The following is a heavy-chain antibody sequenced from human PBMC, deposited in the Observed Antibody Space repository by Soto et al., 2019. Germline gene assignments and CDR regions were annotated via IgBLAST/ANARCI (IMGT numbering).Heavy chain of an antibody. D-gene: IGHD2-2*01. V-gene: IGHV1-46*01. Sequence: ASVKVSCKASGYTFTYYFMHWVRQAPGQGLEWMGIINPRSGDTGYAQKFQGRVIMTRDMSTSTAYMELSSLRSEDTAVYYCAADTPGYCSSTSCYAGWFDPWGQGTLVTVSS. J-gene: IGHJ5*02. CDR3: AADTPGYCSSTSCYAGWFDP. CDR1: GYTFTYYF. CDR2: INPRSGDT.